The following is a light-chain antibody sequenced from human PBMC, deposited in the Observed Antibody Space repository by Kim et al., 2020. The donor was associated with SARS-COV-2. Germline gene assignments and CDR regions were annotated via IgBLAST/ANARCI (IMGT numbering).Light chain of an antibody. J-gene: IGKJ2*01. CDR1: QSISSW. V-gene: IGKV1-5*03. CDR2: KAS. Sequence: ASVGDRVTIPCRASQSISSWLAWYQQKPGKAPKLLIYKASSLESGVPSRFSGSGSGTEFTLTISSLQPDDFATYYCQQYDSYARYTFGQGTKLEI. CDR3: QQYDSYARYT.